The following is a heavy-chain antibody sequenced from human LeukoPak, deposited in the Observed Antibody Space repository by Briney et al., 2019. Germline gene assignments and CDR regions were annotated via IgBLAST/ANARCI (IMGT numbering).Heavy chain of an antibody. Sequence: PGGSLRLSCEGSGFTFSNYWMSWVRQAPGKGLEWVANIKKDGSEKYYVDSVKGRFTISRDNAKNSLYLQMNSLRAEDTAVYYCARGDYGDYFPYYYYYGMDVWGQGTTVTVSS. CDR2: IKKDGSEK. CDR1: GFTFSNYW. J-gene: IGHJ6*02. V-gene: IGHV3-7*04. D-gene: IGHD4-17*01. CDR3: ARGDYGDYFPYYYYYGMDV.